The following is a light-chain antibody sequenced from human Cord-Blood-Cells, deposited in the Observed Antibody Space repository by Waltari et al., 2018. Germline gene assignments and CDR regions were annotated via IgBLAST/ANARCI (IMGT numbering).Light chain of an antibody. V-gene: IGKV1-39*01. CDR2: AAS. CDR3: QQSYSTLT. CDR1: QSISSY. Sequence: DIQMTQYPSSLSASVGDRVTITCRASQSISSYLNWYQQKPGKASKLLIYAASSLQSGVPSRFSGSGAGTDFTPSISILQPEDFATYYCQQSYSTLTFGGGTKVEIK. J-gene: IGKJ4*01.